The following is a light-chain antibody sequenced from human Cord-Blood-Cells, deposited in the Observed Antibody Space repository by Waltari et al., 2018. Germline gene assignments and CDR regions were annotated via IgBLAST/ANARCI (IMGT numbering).Light chain of an antibody. CDR3: QQYYSTPIT. CDR1: QSVLYSSNNKNY. J-gene: IGKJ5*01. CDR2: VAS. Sequence: DIVMTQSPDSLAVSLGARATINCKSSQSVLYSSNNKNYLAWYQQKPGQPPKLLIYVASTRESGVPDRFSGSGSGTDFTLTISSLQAEDVAVYYCQQYYSTPITFGQGTRLEIK. V-gene: IGKV4-1*01.